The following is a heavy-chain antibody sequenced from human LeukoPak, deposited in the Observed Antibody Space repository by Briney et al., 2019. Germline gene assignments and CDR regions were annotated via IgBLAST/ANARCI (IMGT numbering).Heavy chain of an antibody. J-gene: IGHJ4*02. CDR3: ARYQQRGHESDY. CDR1: GFTFSNYW. D-gene: IGHD5-24*01. CDR2: ISNDVSST. V-gene: IGHV3-74*01. Sequence: GGSLRLSCAASGFTFSNYWMHWVRQCPGKGLVLVARISNDVSSTGYADSVKGRCTISRDNAKNTLYLQMNSLRAEDTAVYYCARYQQRGHESDYWGQGTLVTVSS.